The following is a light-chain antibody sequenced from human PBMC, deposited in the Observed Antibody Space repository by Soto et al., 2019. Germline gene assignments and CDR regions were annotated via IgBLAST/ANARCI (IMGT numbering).Light chain of an antibody. Sequence: LTQPASVSGSPGQSITISCTGTSSDVGGYNYVSWYQQHPGKAPKLMIYDVSNRPSGVSNRFSGSKSGDTASLTISGLQAEDEADYYCSSYSSISAYVFGIGTKVTVL. CDR2: DVS. CDR1: SSDVGGYNY. CDR3: SSYSSISAYV. J-gene: IGLJ1*01. V-gene: IGLV2-14*01.